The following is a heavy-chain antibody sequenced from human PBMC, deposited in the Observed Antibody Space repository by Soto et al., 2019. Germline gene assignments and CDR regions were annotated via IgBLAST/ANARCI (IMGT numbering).Heavy chain of an antibody. V-gene: IGHV4-39*01. Sequence: SETLSLTCTVSGGSISSSSYYWGWIRQPPGKGLEWIGSIYYSGSTYYNPSLKSRVTISVDTSKNQFSLKLSSVTAADTAVYYCAARRQLGLYWYFDLWGRGTLVTVSS. J-gene: IGHJ2*01. D-gene: IGHD6-6*01. CDR2: IYYSGST. CDR1: GGSISSSSYY. CDR3: AARRQLGLYWYFDL.